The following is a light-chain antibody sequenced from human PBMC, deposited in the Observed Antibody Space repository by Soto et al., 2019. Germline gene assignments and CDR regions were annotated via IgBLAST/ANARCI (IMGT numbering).Light chain of an antibody. Sequence: EIVLTQSPGTLSLSPGERATLSCRASQSVSSSYLAWYQQKPGQAPRLLIYGASSGATGIPDRFSGSGSGTDFTLTSSRLEPEDFAVYFCQQYARSPWTFGQGTRVEIK. CDR3: QQYARSPWT. J-gene: IGKJ1*01. CDR1: QSVSSSY. V-gene: IGKV3-20*01. CDR2: GAS.